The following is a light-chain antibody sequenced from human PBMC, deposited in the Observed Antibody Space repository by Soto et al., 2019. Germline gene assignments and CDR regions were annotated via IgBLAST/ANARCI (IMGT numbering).Light chain of an antibody. Sequence: QSVLTQPPSVSEAPGQRVTISGTGSSSNIGAGYEAHWYQQVPGTAPQLLIYENNNRPSGVPDRFSGSKSGPSASLAITGLQSEDEAEYYCQSYDSSLSGYVLGTGTKLTVL. V-gene: IGLV1-40*01. CDR2: ENN. J-gene: IGLJ1*01. CDR1: SSNIGAGYE. CDR3: QSYDSSLSGYV.